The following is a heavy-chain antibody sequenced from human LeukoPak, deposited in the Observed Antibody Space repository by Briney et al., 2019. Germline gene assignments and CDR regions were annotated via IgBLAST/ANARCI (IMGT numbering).Heavy chain of an antibody. CDR1: GYTFTSYG. D-gene: IGHD3-10*01. CDR3: ARDKGDYYYYYYYMDV. J-gene: IGHJ6*03. CDR2: ISAYNGNT. Sequence: ASVKVSCKASGYTFTSYGISWVRQAPGQGLEWMGWISAYNGNTNYAQKLQGRVTMTTDTSTSTAYMELSRLRSDDTAVYYCARDKGDYYYYYYYMDVWGKGPRSPSP. V-gene: IGHV1-18*01.